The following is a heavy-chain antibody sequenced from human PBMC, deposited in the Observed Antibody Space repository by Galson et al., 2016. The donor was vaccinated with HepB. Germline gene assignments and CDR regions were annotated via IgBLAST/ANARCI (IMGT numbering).Heavy chain of an antibody. CDR3: ARANGCCKTVNCYALDI. D-gene: IGHD2-15*01. CDR2: VYWDDDK. V-gene: IGHV2-5*02. Sequence: PALVKPTQTLTLTCTLSGLSLSTSTMGVAWIRQSPGQALEWLGLVYWDDDKRYNPSLRTRLTITRDTSKNRVVLTLTNMDPADTGTYFCARANGCCKTVNCYALDIWGQGALVTVSS. CDR1: GLSLSTSTMG. J-gene: IGHJ4*02.